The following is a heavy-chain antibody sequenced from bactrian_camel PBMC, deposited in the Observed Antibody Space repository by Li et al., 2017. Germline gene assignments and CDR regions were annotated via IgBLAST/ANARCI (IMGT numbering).Heavy chain of an antibody. J-gene: IGHJ4*01. Sequence: HVQLVESGGGSVQAGGSLRLSCAWSGYSHVSYCMAWFRQASGKQREGVAVIDRDGMPSYAVSVKGRFTISKDNAMNTLYLQMDSLRPEDTGMYVCAADHARHTIATMTLGFDYLGQGTQVTVS. CDR2: IDRDGMP. V-gene: IGHV3S55*01. D-gene: IGHD4*01. CDR1: GYSHVSYC. CDR3: AADHARHTIATMTLGFDY.